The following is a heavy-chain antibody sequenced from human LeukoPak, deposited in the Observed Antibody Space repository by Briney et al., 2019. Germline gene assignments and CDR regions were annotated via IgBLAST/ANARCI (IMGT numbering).Heavy chain of an antibody. CDR3: ARGIAAAGGIDY. CDR2: ISSSSSYI. J-gene: IGHJ4*02. V-gene: IGHV3-21*01. Sequence: GGPLRLSCAASGFTFSSYSMNWVRQAPGKGLEWVSSISSSSSYIYYADSVKGRFTISRDNAKNSLYLQMNSLRAEDTAVYYCARGIAAAGGIDYWGQGTLVTVSS. D-gene: IGHD6-13*01. CDR1: GFTFSSYS.